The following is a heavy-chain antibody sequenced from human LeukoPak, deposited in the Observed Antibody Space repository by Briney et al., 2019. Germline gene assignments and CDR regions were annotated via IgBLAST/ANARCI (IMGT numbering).Heavy chain of an antibody. Sequence: SETLSLTCTVSGGSISSYYWSWIRQPPGKGREWIGYIYYSGSTNYNPSLKSRVTISVDTSKNQFSLQLSSVTAADTPVYYCASHRWSGSGSANSWGQGTLVTVSS. J-gene: IGHJ4*02. D-gene: IGHD5-12*01. V-gene: IGHV4-59*08. CDR2: IYYSGST. CDR1: GGSISSYY. CDR3: ASHRWSGSGSANS.